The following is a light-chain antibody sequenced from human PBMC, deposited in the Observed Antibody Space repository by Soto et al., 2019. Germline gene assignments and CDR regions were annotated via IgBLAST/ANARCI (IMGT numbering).Light chain of an antibody. CDR1: QSVSSY. Sequence: EIVLTQSPATLSLSPGERATLSCRASQSVSSYLAWYQQKPGQAPRLLIYDASNRATGIPARFSGSGSGTDSTLTISSLEPEDFAVYYCQQRSNWRATFGQGTRLEIK. J-gene: IGKJ5*01. CDR3: QQRSNWRAT. CDR2: DAS. V-gene: IGKV3-11*01.